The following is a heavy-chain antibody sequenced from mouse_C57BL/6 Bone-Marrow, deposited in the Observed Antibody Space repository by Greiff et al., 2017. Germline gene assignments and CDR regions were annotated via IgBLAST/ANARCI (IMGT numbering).Heavy chain of an antibody. J-gene: IGHJ3*01. V-gene: IGHV14-4*01. Sequence: EVKLMESGAELVRPGASVKLSCTASGFNIKDDYMHWVKQRPEQGLEWIGWIDPENGDTEYASKFQGKATITVDTSSNTAYLQLSSLTSEDTDVYYCTRIAYGGQGTLVTVSA. CDR1: GFNIKDDY. CDR2: IDPENGDT. CDR3: TRIAY.